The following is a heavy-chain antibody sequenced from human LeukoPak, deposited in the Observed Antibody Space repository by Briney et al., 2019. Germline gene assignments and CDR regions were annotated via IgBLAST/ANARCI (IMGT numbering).Heavy chain of an antibody. CDR3: ARHRYDSSGYYQSGPDYYFDY. V-gene: IGHV4-61*01. CDR2: VYDTGST. Sequence: SETLSLTCTVSGGSVSGGSYYWSWIRQPLGKGLEWIGYVYDTGSTNYNPSLESRVTISVDTSKNQFSLKLSSVTAADTAVYYCARHRYDSSGYYQSGPDYYFDYWGQGTLVTVSS. D-gene: IGHD3-22*01. CDR1: GGSVSGGSYY. J-gene: IGHJ4*02.